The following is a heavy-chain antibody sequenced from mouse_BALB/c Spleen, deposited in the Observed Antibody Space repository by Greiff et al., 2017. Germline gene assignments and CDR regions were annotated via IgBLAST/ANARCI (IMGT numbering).Heavy chain of an antibody. CDR3: ARRLGAQGYYAMDY. CDR2: ISSGGSYT. CDR1: GFTFSSYA. J-gene: IGHJ4*01. V-gene: IGHV5-9-3*01. D-gene: IGHD4-1*01. Sequence: EVKLMESGGGLVKPGGSLKLSCAASGFTFSSYAMSWVRQTPEKRLEWVATISSGGSYTYYPDSVKGRFTISRDNAKNTLYLQMSSLRSEDTAMYYCARRLGAQGYYAMDYWGQGTSVTVSS.